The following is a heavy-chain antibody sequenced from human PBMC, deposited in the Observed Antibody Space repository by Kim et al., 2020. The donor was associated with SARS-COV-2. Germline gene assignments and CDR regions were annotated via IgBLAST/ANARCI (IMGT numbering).Heavy chain of an antibody. D-gene: IGHD3-22*01. V-gene: IGHV3-33*01. Sequence: GGSLRLSCAASGFTFSSYGMHWVRQAPGKGLEWVAVIWYDGSNKYYADSVKGRFTISRDNSKNTLYLQMNSLRAEDTAVYYCARGSTTVIVVDFDAFDIWGQGTMVTVSS. CDR2: IWYDGSNK. CDR3: ARGSTTVIVVDFDAFDI. CDR1: GFTFSSYG. J-gene: IGHJ3*02.